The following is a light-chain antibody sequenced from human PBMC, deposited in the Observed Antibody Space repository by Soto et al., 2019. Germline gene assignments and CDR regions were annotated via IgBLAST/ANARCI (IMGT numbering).Light chain of an antibody. CDR3: QQYNSYSHT. CDR1: QSISIW. V-gene: IGKV1-5*03. Sequence: DIQMTQSPSTLSASVGDRVTITCSASQSISIWLAWYQQKPGKAPKLLIYKASSLESGVPSRFSGSGSGTEFTLTISSLQPDDFATYYCQQYNSYSHTFGPGTKVDIK. CDR2: KAS. J-gene: IGKJ3*01.